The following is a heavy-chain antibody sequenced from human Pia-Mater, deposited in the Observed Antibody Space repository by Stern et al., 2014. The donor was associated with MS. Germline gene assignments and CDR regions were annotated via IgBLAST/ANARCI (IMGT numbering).Heavy chain of an antibody. D-gene: IGHD2/OR15-2a*01. V-gene: IGHV3-30*18. CDR3: AKDRQYLTYFFDH. J-gene: IGHJ5*02. CDR1: GFTLGSCA. CDR2: VSYDGSNK. Sequence: VQLVESGGGVDQPGRPLRLSCGASGFTLGSCAMPWVRQAPGKGLEWVAGVSYDGSNKYYADSVKGRFTISRDNSQNTLDMQMSSLRPEDTAVYYCAKDRQYLTYFFDHWGQGSLVTVSS.